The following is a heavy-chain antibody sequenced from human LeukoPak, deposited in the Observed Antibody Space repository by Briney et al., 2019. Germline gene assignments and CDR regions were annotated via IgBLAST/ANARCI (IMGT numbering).Heavy chain of an antibody. CDR1: GGSISSGSYY. D-gene: IGHD1-7*01. V-gene: IGHV4-61*02. J-gene: IGHJ4*02. CDR3: ARDKGNYDYFDY. Sequence: SQTLSFTCTVSGGSISSGSYYWSWIRQPAGKGLEWIGRIYTSGSTNYNPSLKSRVTISVDTSKNQFSLKLSSVTAADTAVYYCARDKGNYDYFDYWGQGTLVTVSS. CDR2: IYTSGST.